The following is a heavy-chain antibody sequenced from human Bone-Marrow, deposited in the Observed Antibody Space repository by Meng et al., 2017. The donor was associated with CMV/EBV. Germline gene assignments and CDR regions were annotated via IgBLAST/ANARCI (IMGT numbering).Heavy chain of an antibody. CDR2: INSGGTSV. V-gene: IGHV3-74*01. D-gene: IGHD3-3*01. Sequence: GESLKIFCVGSGFTFSRYPMHWVRPPPGKGLVWVSWINSGGTSVVYVDPAEGRFNMSRDDVKNTVYLEMNSLRAEDMAVYNCARGFWAYDFWSGYSPDYWGRGTLVTVSS. J-gene: IGHJ4*02. CDR3: ARGFWAYDFWSGYSPDY. CDR1: GFTFSRYP.